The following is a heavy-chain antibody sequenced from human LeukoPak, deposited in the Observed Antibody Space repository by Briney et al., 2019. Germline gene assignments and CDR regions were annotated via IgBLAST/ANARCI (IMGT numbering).Heavy chain of an antibody. CDR2: LYYSGST. CDR1: GGSISSSSYY. D-gene: IGHD6-19*01. J-gene: IGHJ6*02. V-gene: IGHV4-39*01. Sequence: PSETLSPTCTASGGSISSSSYYWGWIRQPPGKGLEWIGSLYYSGSTYYNPSLKSRVTISVDTSKNQFSLKVSSVTAADTAVYYCARQGSSGWNYYYGMDVWGQGTTVTVSS. CDR3: ARQGSSGWNYYYGMDV.